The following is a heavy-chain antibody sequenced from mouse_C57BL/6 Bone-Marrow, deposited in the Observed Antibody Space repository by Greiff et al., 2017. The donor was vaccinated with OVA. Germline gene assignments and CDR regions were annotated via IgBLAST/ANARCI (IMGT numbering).Heavy chain of an antibody. J-gene: IGHJ3*01. V-gene: IGHV1-74*01. CDR2: IHPSDSDT. CDR3: AIKIPLTAY. Sequence: VQLQQPGAELVKPGASVKVSCKASGQKLTPYTMHWVKQRPGQGLEWIGRIHPSDSDTNYNQKFKGKATLTVDKSSSTAYMQLSSLTSEDSAVYYCAIKIPLTAYWGQGTLVTVSA. CDR1: GQKLTPYT.